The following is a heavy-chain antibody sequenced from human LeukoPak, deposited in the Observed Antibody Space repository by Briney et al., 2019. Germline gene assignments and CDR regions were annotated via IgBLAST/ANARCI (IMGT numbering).Heavy chain of an antibody. J-gene: IGHJ5*02. CDR3: ARARRAGGFDP. CDR1: GYTFTSYF. V-gene: IGHV1-46*01. CDR2: INPSGGTT. Sequence: ASVKVSCKASGYTFTSYFMLWVRQAPGQWLEWMGIINPSGGTTSYAQKFQGRITMTRDTSTGTVYMELSSQRSEDTAVYYCARARRAGGFDPWGQGTLVTVSS.